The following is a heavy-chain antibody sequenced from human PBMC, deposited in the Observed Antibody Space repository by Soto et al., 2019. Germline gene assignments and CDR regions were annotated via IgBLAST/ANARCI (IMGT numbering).Heavy chain of an antibody. CDR2: IYRSGTT. V-gene: IGHV4-4*02. D-gene: IGHD6-19*01. CDR3: ARHVGVPGTRGFDY. J-gene: IGHJ4*02. CDR1: GASISDDNW. Sequence: QVQLQESRPGLVKPSGTLSLACAVFGASISDDNWWSWVRQPPGKGLEWIGEIYRSGTTNYNSSLESRVTISMDKTRNQISLTLSAVAAADSAIYYCARHVGVPGTRGFDYWGQGTLVTVSS.